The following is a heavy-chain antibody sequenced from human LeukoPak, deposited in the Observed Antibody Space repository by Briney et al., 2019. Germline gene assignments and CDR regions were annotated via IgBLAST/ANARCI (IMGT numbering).Heavy chain of an antibody. CDR3: ARVGYYDSSGYG. Sequence: SETLSLTCAVYGGSFSGYYWSWIRQPPGKGLEWIGEINHSGSTNYNPSLKSRVTISVDTSKNQFSLKLSSVTAADTAVYYCARVGYYDSSGYGWGQGTLVTVSS. D-gene: IGHD3-22*01. J-gene: IGHJ4*02. CDR2: INHSGST. V-gene: IGHV4-34*01. CDR1: GGSFSGYY.